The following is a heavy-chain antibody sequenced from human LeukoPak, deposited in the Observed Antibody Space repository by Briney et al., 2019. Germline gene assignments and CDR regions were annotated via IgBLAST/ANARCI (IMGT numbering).Heavy chain of an antibody. J-gene: IGHJ4*02. D-gene: IGHD4-17*01. CDR1: GFTFSSYS. Sequence: GGSLRLPCAASGFTFSSYSMNWVRQAPGKGLEWVSSISSSSSYIYYADSVKGRFTISRDNAKNSLYLQMNSLRAEDTAVYYCARPGDGDLGGYWGQGTLVTVSS. CDR2: ISSSSSYI. CDR3: ARPGDGDLGGY. V-gene: IGHV3-21*01.